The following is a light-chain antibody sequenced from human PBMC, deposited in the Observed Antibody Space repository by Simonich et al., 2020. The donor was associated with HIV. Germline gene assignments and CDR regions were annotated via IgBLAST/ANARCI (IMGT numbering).Light chain of an antibody. CDR3: QQYYSTPYT. CDR2: WAS. CDR1: QSVLYNSNNKNY. J-gene: IGKJ2*01. Sequence: DIVMTQSPDSLAVSLGERATINCKSSQSVLYNSNNKNYLTWDQQKPGQPPKLLIYWASTRESGVPDRFSGSGSGTDFTLTISSLQAEDVAVYYCQQYYSTPYTFGQGTKLEIK. V-gene: IGKV4-1*01.